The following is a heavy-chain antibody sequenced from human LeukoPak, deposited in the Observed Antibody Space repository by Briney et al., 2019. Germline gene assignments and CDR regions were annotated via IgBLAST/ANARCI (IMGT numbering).Heavy chain of an antibody. J-gene: IGHJ4*02. CDR3: AKERVRGVLNY. CDR2: ISSSSSYI. Sequence: GGSLRLSCAASGFTFSSYSMNWVRQAPGKGLEWVSSISSSSSYIYYADSVKGRFTISRDNSKNTLYLQMNSLRAEDTAVYYCAKERVRGVLNYWGQGTLVTVSS. V-gene: IGHV3-21*04. D-gene: IGHD3-10*02. CDR1: GFTFSSYS.